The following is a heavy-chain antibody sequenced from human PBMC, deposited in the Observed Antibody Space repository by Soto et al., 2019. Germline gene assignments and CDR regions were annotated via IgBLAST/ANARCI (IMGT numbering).Heavy chain of an antibody. J-gene: IGHJ4*02. Sequence: QVQLVQSGAEVKKPGSSVKVSCKASGGTFSSYTISWVRQAPGQGLEWMGRIIPILGIANYAQKFQGRVTITADKSTSTAYMELSSLRSEDTAVYYCARAVPGIAAAGYWGQGTLVTVSS. CDR1: GGTFSSYT. CDR2: IIPILGIA. D-gene: IGHD6-13*01. CDR3: ARAVPGIAAAGY. V-gene: IGHV1-69*02.